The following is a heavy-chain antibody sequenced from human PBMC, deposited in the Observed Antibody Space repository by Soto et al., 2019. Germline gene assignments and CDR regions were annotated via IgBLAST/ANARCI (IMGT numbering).Heavy chain of an antibody. CDR1: GGTFSSYA. CDR2: IIPIFGTA. CDR3: ARAQRGSGSYYFYYYYGMDV. D-gene: IGHD3-10*01. J-gene: IGHJ6*02. Sequence: ASVKVSCKASGGTFSSYAISWVRQAPGQGLEWMGGIIPIFGTANYAQKFQGRVTITADESTSTAYMELSSLRSEDTAVYYCARAQRGSGSYYFYYYYGMDVWGQGTTVTVSS. V-gene: IGHV1-69*13.